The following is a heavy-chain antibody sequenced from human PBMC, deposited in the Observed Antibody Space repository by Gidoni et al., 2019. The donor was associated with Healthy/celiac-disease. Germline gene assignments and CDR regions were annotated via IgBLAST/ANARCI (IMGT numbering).Heavy chain of an antibody. J-gene: IGHJ6*02. V-gene: IGHV4-34*01. CDR3: ARGRVYYDSSGPLGYYGMDV. Sequence: QVQLQQWGAGLLKPSETLSLTCAVYGWSFRGYCRSWIRQPPGKGLEWIGEINHSGSTNYNPSLKSRVTISVDTSKNQFSLKLSSVTAADTAVYYCARGRVYYDSSGPLGYYGMDVWGQGTTVTVSS. CDR1: GWSFRGYC. CDR2: INHSGST. D-gene: IGHD3-22*01.